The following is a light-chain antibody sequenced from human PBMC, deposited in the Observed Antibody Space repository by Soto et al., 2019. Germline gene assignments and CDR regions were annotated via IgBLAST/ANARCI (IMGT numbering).Light chain of an antibody. V-gene: IGKV3-15*01. CDR3: EQYNKWPLT. Sequence: EIVMTQSPATLSVSPGERATLSCRASQSVSGNLAWYQQKPGQAPSLLIYAASTRATGISARFSGSGSGTGFTVSIGSLQSEDCALYYGEQYNKWPLTFGGGTKVEIK. CDR1: QSVSGN. CDR2: AAS. J-gene: IGKJ4*02.